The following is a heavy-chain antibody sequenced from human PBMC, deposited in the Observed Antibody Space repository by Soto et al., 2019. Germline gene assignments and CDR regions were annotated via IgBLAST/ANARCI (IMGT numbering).Heavy chain of an antibody. J-gene: IGHJ3*02. CDR3: ARRATTGTYDAFDI. CDR2: IYYSGTA. V-gene: IGHV4-39*01. CDR1: GGSISSSTYY. Sequence: QLQLQESGPGLVKPSETLSLTCSVSGGSISSSTYYWGWVRQPPGKGLEWIGSIYYSGTAHYTPSLKSRRTISVDTSKDQFSLNLSAVTAADSAVYYCARRATTGTYDAFDIWGQGTMVTVSS. D-gene: IGHD4-17*01.